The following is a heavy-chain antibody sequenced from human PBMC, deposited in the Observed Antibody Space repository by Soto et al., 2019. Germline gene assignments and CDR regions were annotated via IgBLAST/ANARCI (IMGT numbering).Heavy chain of an antibody. CDR3: ARDGPYYYASRMDV. J-gene: IGHJ6*02. CDR2: LHSGGDT. V-gene: IGHV3-53*04. Sequence: EVQLVESGGGLVQPGGSLRLSCAASGIPVSSNYMTWVRQAPGKGLEWVSVLHSGGDTYYANSVKGRFTISRRDSTNTLVLQMNSLTPEDTAVYYCARDGPYYYASRMDVWGQGTTVTVSS. D-gene: IGHD3-10*01. CDR1: GIPVSSNY.